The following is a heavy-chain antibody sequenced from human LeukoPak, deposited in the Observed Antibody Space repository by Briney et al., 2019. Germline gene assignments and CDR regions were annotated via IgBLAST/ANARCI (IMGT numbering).Heavy chain of an antibody. CDR2: INPNSGGT. J-gene: IGHJ4*02. CDR3: ARGDYVWGSYRYRVDY. V-gene: IGHV1-2*02. Sequence: ASVKVSCKASGYTFTGYYMHWVRQAPGQGLEWMGWINPNSGGTNYAQKFQGRVTMTRDTSISTVYMELSRLRSDDTAVYYCARGDYVWGSYRYRVDYWGQGTLVTVSS. D-gene: IGHD3-16*02. CDR1: GYTFTGYY.